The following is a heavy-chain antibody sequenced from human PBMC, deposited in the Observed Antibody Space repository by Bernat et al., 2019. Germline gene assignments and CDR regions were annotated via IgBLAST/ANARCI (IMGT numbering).Heavy chain of an antibody. D-gene: IGHD3-22*01. CDR1: GGSISSYN. CDR2: IYYSGRT. J-gene: IGHJ3*02. Sequence: QVQLQESGPGLVKPSETLSRTCTVSGGSISSYNWSWIRQPPGKGLEWIGYIYYSGRTNYNPSLKGRVTISVDTSKTQFSLKLSSVTAADTAVYYCARERYYYDSSGYYYGAFDIWDRGTMVTVSS. V-gene: IGHV4-59*01. CDR3: ARERYYYDSSGYYYGAFDI.